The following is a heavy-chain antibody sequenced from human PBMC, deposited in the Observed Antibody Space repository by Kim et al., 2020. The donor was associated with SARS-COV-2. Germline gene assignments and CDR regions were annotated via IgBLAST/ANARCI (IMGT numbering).Heavy chain of an antibody. V-gene: IGHV5-51*01. D-gene: IGHD3-9*01. Sequence: RPSLQGQVTISADKSISAAYLQWSSLKASDTAMYYCARRKTGSQLYYFDYWGQGTLVTVSS. CDR3: ARRKTGSQLYYFDY. J-gene: IGHJ4*02.